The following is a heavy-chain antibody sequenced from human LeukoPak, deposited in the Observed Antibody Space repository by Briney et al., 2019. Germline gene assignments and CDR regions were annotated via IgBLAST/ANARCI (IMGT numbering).Heavy chain of an antibody. CDR3: VKFVGAKGY. V-gene: IGHV3-23*01. J-gene: IGHJ4*02. Sequence: GGFLRLSCEASGFTFSSYAMTWVRQAPGRGLEWVSAITNSGGGTYYADSVKGRFTISRDNSKNTLYLQMNSLKAEDTAVYYCVKFVGAKGYWGQGTLVTVSS. CDR2: ITNSGGGT. CDR1: GFTFSSYA. D-gene: IGHD1-26*01.